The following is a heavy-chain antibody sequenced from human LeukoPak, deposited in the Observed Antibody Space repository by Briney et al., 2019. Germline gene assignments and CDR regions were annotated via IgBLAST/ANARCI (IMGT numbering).Heavy chain of an antibody. CDR1: GYTFTSYG. Sequence: ASVKVSCKASGYTFTSYGISWVRQAPGQGLEWMGWISAYNGNTNYAQKLQGRVTMTTDTSTSTAYVELRSLRSDDTAVYYCARDRTMVRGVTQEIDYWGQGTLVTVSS. CDR2: ISAYNGNT. J-gene: IGHJ4*02. CDR3: ARDRTMVRGVTQEIDY. D-gene: IGHD3-10*01. V-gene: IGHV1-18*01.